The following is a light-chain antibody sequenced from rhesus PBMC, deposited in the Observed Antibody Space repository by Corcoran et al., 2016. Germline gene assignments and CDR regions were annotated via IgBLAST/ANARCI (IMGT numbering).Light chain of an antibody. CDR3: QHYYSTPRT. J-gene: IGKJ1*01. CDR2: EAS. CDR1: QGIIND. Sequence: DIQMTQSPSSLSASVGDRVTITCRSSQGIINDLAWYQQKPGETPKLLIYEASSLQSGIPSRFSGSGSGTDFTLTISSLQTEDFATYYCQHYYSTPRTFGQGTKVEIK. V-gene: IGKV1-25*01.